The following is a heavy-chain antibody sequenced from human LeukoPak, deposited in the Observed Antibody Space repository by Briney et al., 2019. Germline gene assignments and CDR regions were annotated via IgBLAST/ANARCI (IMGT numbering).Heavy chain of an antibody. Sequence: ASVKVSCKASGYTFTSYDINWVRQATGQGLEWMGWMNPNSGNTGYAQKFQGRVTMTRNTSISTAYMELSSLRSEDTAVYYCAREIYGCSGGSCYYDYWGQGTLVTVSS. CDR3: AREIYGCSGGSCYYDY. D-gene: IGHD2-15*01. CDR1: GYTFTSYD. CDR2: MNPNSGNT. V-gene: IGHV1-8*01. J-gene: IGHJ4*02.